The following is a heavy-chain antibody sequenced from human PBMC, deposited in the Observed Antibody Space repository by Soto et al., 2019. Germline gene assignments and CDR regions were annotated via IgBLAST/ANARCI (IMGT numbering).Heavy chain of an antibody. Sequence: KPSETLSLTCAVSGGSISSGGYSWSWIRQPPGKGLEWIGYIYYSGSTYYNPSLKSRVTISVDTSKNQFSLKLSSVTAADTAVYYCARGRGYCSGGSCPYYYYGMDVWGQGTTVTVSS. D-gene: IGHD2-15*01. CDR3: ARGRGYCSGGSCPYYYYGMDV. CDR2: IYYSGST. J-gene: IGHJ6*02. CDR1: GGSISSGGYS. V-gene: IGHV4-31*11.